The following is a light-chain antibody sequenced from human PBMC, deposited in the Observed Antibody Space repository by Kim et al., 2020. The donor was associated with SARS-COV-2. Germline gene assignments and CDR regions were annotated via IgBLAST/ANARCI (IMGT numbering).Light chain of an antibody. CDR1: QSVNSNF. CDR2: GAS. Sequence: LSPGERATLSCRASQSVNSNFLAWYQQKLGQAPRLLIYGASSRAIGIPDRFSGSGSGTDFTLTINILEPEDFAVYYCQQYGNSQYTFGQGTKLEIK. J-gene: IGKJ2*01. V-gene: IGKV3-20*01. CDR3: QQYGNSQYT.